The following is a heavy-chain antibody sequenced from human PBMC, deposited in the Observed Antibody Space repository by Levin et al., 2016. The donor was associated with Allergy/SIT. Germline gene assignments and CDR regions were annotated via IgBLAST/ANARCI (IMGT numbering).Heavy chain of an antibody. CDR2: LYHSGST. Sequence: LRLSCAVSGGSISTPGYSWSWIRQPPGKGPEWIGFLYHSGSTFYNPSLESRVTISVDRSKNQFSLRLSSVTAADTAVYYCASQDYDVVTGYYTNDSWGQGTLVTVSS. J-gene: IGHJ4*02. CDR1: GGSISTPGYS. CDR3: ASQDYDVVTGYYTNDS. D-gene: IGHD3-9*01. V-gene: IGHV4-30-2*01.